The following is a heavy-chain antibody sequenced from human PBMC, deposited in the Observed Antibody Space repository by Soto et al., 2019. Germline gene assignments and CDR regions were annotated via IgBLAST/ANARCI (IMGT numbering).Heavy chain of an antibody. J-gene: IGHJ4*02. V-gene: IGHV3-9*01. CDR2: ISWNSGSI. D-gene: IGHD1-26*01. CDR1: GFTFDDYA. Sequence: EVQLVESGGGLVQPGRSLRLSCAASGFTFDDYAMHWVRQAPGKGLEWVSGISWNSGSIGYADSVKGRFTISRDNAKNTLYLQINSLSAEDTDVYYCTKSQDIPSGGYFDYWGQGTLVTVSS. CDR3: TKSQDIPSGGYFDY.